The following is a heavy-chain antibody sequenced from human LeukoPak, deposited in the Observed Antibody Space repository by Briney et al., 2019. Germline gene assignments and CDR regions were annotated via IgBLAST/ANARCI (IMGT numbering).Heavy chain of an antibody. CDR2: ISAYNGNT. Sequence: ASVKVSCKASGYTFTTYDINWVRQAPGQGLEWMGWISAYNGNTNYAQKLQGRVTMTTDTSTSTAYMELRSLRSDDTAVYYCARDYCTNGVCYNYYYYGMDVWGQGTTVTVSS. V-gene: IGHV1-18*01. J-gene: IGHJ6*02. D-gene: IGHD2-8*01. CDR1: GYTFTTYD. CDR3: ARDYCTNGVCYNYYYYGMDV.